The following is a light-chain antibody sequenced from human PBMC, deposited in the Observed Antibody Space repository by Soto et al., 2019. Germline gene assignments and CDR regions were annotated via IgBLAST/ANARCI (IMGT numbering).Light chain of an antibody. Sequence: QSVLTQPASVSGSPGQSITISCTGTSSDGGGYNYVSWYQQHPGKAPKLMIYEVSNRPSGVSNRFSGSKSGNTASLTISGLQADDEADYYCSSYTSSSTLEVFGGGTKLTVL. V-gene: IGLV2-14*01. CDR3: SSYTSSSTLEV. J-gene: IGLJ2*01. CDR1: SSDGGGYNY. CDR2: EVS.